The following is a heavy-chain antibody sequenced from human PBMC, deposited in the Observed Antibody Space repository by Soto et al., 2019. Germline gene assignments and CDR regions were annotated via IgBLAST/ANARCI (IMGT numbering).Heavy chain of an antibody. Sequence: ASVKVSCKASGYTFTGYYMHWVRQAPGQGLEWMGWINPNSGGTNYAQKFQGWVTMTRDTSISTAYMELSRLRSDDMAVYYCARELSGGYYYYGMDVWGQGTTVTVSS. CDR1: GYTFTGYY. CDR3: ARELSGGYYYYGMDV. D-gene: IGHD3-16*01. V-gene: IGHV1-2*04. CDR2: INPNSGGT. J-gene: IGHJ6*02.